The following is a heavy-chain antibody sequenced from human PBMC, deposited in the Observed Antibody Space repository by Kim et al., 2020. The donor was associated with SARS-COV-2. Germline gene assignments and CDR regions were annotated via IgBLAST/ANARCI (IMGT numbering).Heavy chain of an antibody. Sequence: ASVKVSCQASGYTLTAYAMNWVRQAPGQGLEWMGWINTNTGKPTYAQDFTGRFVFSVDTSVNTAYLQISSLRAEDTAVYYFAKGGWGSYGDDWGQGTL. D-gene: IGHD3-16*01. V-gene: IGHV7-4-1*02. J-gene: IGHJ4*02. CDR2: INTNTGKP. CDR1: GYTLTAYA. CDR3: AKGGWGSYGDD.